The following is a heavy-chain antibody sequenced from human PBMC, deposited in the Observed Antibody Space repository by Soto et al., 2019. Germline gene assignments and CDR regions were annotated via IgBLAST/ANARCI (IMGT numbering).Heavy chain of an antibody. CDR3: ARGGVRRARCCVDYYYMDV. V-gene: IGHV3-74*01. CDR1: GFTFSSYW. CDR2: INSDGSST. D-gene: IGHD3-10*01. Sequence: EVQLVESGGDLVQPGGSVRLSCAVSGFTFSSYWMNWVRQAPGKGLVWVSRINSDGSSTSYADSVKGRFTISRDNAKYTLYLQMNSQRAEDTAVYYCARGGVRRARCCVDYYYMDVWGKGTTVTVSS. J-gene: IGHJ6*03.